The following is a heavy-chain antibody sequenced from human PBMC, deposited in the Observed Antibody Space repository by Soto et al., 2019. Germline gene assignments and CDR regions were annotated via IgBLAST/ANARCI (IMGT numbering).Heavy chain of an antibody. V-gene: IGHV3-15*01. D-gene: IGHD3-16*02. J-gene: IGHJ6*02. Sequence: EVHLVESGGGLVKPGGSLRLSCAASGFTFNNAWMSWVRQAPGEGLEWVGRIKSETEGGTIDYAAIVKGRFTVSRDESKNTLYLQLNRLKTEDTAVYYCTLTSYDYVWGSYRSGMDVWGQGTTVTVPS. CDR3: TLTSYDYVWGSYRSGMDV. CDR1: GFTFNNAW. CDR2: IKSETEGGTI.